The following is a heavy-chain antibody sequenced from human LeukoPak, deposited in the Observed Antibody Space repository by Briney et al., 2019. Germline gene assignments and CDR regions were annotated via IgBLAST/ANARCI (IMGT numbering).Heavy chain of an antibody. J-gene: IGHJ6*03. Sequence: PGGSLRLSCATSGFIVSSNYMSWVRQAPGKGLEWVSIIYSGGNTYYADSVKGRFTISRDNSKNTLYLQMNSLRAEDTAVYYCTRSEYCSSTSCYFWYYMDVWGKGTTVTVSS. CDR1: GFIVSSNY. V-gene: IGHV3-53*01. D-gene: IGHD2-2*01. CDR2: IYSGGNT. CDR3: TRSEYCSSTSCYFWYYMDV.